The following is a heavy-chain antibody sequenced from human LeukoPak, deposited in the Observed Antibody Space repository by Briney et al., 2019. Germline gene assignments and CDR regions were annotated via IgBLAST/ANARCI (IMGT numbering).Heavy chain of an antibody. D-gene: IGHD5-18*01. V-gene: IGHV7-4-1*02. CDR1: GYTFTSYA. Sequence: ASVKVSCKASGYTFTSYAMNWVRQAPGQGLEWMGWINTNTGNPTYAQGFTGRFVFSLDTSVSTAYLQISSLKAEDTAVYYCGSALDTAMVEPYCYGMDVWGQGTTVTVSS. J-gene: IGHJ6*02. CDR3: GSALDTAMVEPYCYGMDV. CDR2: INTNTGNP.